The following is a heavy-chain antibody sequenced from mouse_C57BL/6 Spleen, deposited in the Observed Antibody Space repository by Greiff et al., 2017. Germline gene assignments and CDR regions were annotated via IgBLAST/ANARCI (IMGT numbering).Heavy chain of an antibody. CDR3: ARKETPYHYEAY. D-gene: IGHD2-4*01. V-gene: IGHV1-54*01. CDR1: GYAFTNYL. J-gene: IGHJ3*01. CDR2: INPGSGGT. Sequence: VQLQQSGAELVRPGTSVKVSCKASGYAFTNYLIEWVKQRPGQGLEWIGVINPGSGGTNYNEKLKGKATLTADKSSSTAYMQLSSLTSEDSAVYFCARKETPYHYEAYWGQGTLVTVSA.